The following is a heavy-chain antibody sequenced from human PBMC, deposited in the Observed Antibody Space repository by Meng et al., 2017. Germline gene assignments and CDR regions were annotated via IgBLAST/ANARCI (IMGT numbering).Heavy chain of an antibody. CDR2: ISSSGSTI. CDR3: AREASYYDYVWGSYRDY. D-gene: IGHD3-16*02. Sequence: QVHVGESGGGLVEPGGSLRLSCAASGFTFCDYYMSWIRQAPGKGLEWVSYISSSGSTIYYADSVKGRFTISRDNAKNSLYLQMNSLRAEDTAVYYCAREASYYDYVWGSYRDYWGQGTLVTVSS. J-gene: IGHJ4*02. V-gene: IGHV3-11*01. CDR1: GFTFCDYY.